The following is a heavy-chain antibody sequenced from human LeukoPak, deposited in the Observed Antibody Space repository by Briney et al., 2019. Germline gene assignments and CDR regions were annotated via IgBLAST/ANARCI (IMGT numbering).Heavy chain of an antibody. CDR2: IIPILGIA. J-gene: IGHJ5*02. CDR3: ARDRYSSSWSTNNWFDP. V-gene: IGHV1-69*04. CDR1: GCTFSSYA. Sequence: ASVKVSCKASGCTFSSYAISWVRQAPGQGLEWVGRIIPILGIANYAQKFQGRVTITADKSTSTAYMELSRLRSDDTAVYYCARDRYSSSWSTNNWFDPWGQGTLVTVSS. D-gene: IGHD6-13*01.